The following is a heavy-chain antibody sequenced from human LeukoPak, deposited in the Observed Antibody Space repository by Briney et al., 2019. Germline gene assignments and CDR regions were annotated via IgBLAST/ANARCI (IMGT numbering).Heavy chain of an antibody. J-gene: IGHJ5*02. CDR3: AGFGSYFDP. CDR1: GITVSDNY. Sequence: GGSLRLSCAASGITVSDNYMSWVRQTPGKGLEWVSTLYPAGDTYFADSVRGRFTISRDISKNTVYLQMNSLRAEDTAVYYCAGFGSYFDPWGQGTLVTVSS. CDR2: LYPAGDT. V-gene: IGHV3-53*01. D-gene: IGHD3-10*01.